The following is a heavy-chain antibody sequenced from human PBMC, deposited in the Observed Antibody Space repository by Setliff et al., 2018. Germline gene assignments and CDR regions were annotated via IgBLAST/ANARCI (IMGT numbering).Heavy chain of an antibody. D-gene: IGHD3-10*01. CDR1: GDSISSGSYY. CDR3: AGVADGSGSFYLGFDY. J-gene: IGHJ4*02. CDR2: IFHSGST. V-gene: IGHV4-31*03. Sequence: SETLSLTCTASGDSISSGSYYWNWIRQHPEKGLEWLGYIFHSGSTHYNSSLKSRITISIDTSKNHFSLELNSVTAADSAVYYCAGVADGSGSFYLGFDYWGQGILVTVSS.